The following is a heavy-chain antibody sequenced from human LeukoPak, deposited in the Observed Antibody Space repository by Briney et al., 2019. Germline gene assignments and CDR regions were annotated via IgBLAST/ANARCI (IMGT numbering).Heavy chain of an antibody. V-gene: IGHV3-48*04. CDR1: GFTFSNYN. Sequence: GGSLRLSCAASGFTFSNYNINWVRQAPGKGLEWVSYISSSSITIYYADSVKGRFTISRDNGKKSVYLQMNSLRAEDTAVYYCARDLPYYDFWSGYYSNYYYMDVWGKGITVTVSS. CDR3: ARDLPYYDFWSGYYSNYYYMDV. CDR2: ISSSSITI. J-gene: IGHJ6*03. D-gene: IGHD3-3*01.